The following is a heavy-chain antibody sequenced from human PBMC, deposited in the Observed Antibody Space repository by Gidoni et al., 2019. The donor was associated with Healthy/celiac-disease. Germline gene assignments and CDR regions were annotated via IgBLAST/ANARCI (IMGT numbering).Heavy chain of an antibody. CDR2: MNPNSGNT. CDR3: ARGVPDYTGGYYYYGMDV. CDR1: GYTFTSSD. Sequence: QVQLVQSGAEVKKPGASVKASCKASGYTFTSSDINWVRQATGQGLEWMGWMNPNSGNTGYAQKFQGRVTMTRNTSISTAYMELSSLRSEDTAVYYCARGVPDYTGGYYYYGMDVWGQGTTVTVSS. J-gene: IGHJ6*02. D-gene: IGHD2-2*02. V-gene: IGHV1-8*01.